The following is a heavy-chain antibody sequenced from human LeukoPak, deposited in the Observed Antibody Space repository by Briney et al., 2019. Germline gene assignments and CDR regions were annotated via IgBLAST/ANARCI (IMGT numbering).Heavy chain of an antibody. J-gene: IGHJ4*02. CDR1: GGTFSSYA. Sequence: SVKVSCKASGGTFSSYAISWVRQAPGQGLEWMGGIIPIFGTANYAQKFQGRVTITADESTSTAYMELSSLRSEDTAVYYCANHLGYSYGTPSGYWGQGTLVTVSS. CDR3: ANHLGYSYGTPSGY. V-gene: IGHV1-69*01. D-gene: IGHD5-18*01. CDR2: IIPIFGTA.